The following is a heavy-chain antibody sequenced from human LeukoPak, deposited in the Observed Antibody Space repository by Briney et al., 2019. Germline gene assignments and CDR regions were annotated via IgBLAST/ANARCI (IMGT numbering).Heavy chain of an antibody. V-gene: IGHV1-46*01. CDR1: GYTFTDYY. CDR3: ARDYDFWSGYYTALFDY. D-gene: IGHD3-3*01. Sequence: ASVKVSCKASGYTFTDYYMHWVRQAPGQGLEWMGIINPSGGSTSYAQKFQGRVTMTRDTSTSTVYMELSSLRSEDTAVYYCARDYDFWSGYYTALFDYWGQGTLVTVSS. CDR2: INPSGGST. J-gene: IGHJ4*02.